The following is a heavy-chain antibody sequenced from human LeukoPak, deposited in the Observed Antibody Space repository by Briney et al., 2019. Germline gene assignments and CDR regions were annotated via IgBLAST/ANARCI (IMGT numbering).Heavy chain of an antibody. CDR1: GDSISNFF. CDR2: MYYTGAT. Sequence: SETLFLSCSVSGDSISNFFWHWLRLSPGKGLEWIGYMYYTGATNYNPSFRSRVTISLGPSDTQFSLPLNSVTAADTAVYYCARVAATNAAESPCYYYGLDVWGQGTTVTVSS. V-gene: IGHV4-59*01. CDR3: ARVAATNAAESPCYYYGLDV. D-gene: IGHD6-13*01. J-gene: IGHJ6*02.